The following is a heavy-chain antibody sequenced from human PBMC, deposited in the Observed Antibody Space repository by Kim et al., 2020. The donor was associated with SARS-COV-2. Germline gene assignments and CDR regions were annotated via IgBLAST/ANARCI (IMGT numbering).Heavy chain of an antibody. D-gene: IGHD2-8*01. CDR1: GFTFNNYD. Sequence: GGSLRLSCAASGFTFNNYDMSWVRQAPGKGLEWVSYISSSSATMYYADSVRGRFTISRDNVENSLYLQMNSLRDEDTAVYYCAREHSSQVYAADFWGQGT. J-gene: IGHJ4*02. V-gene: IGHV3-48*02. CDR3: AREHSSQVYAADF. CDR2: ISSSSATM.